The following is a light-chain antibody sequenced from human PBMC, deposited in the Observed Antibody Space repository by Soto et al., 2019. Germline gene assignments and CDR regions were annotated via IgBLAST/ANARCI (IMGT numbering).Light chain of an antibody. CDR3: QQYEGYSPSA. CDR2: DAS. J-gene: IGKJ5*01. CDR1: QSISSW. V-gene: IGKV1-5*01. Sequence: DIQMMQSPSALSASVGDRVTITCRASQSISSWWAWYQQKPGKAPKLLIYDASTLESGVPSRFSGSGSGTEFSLTVTSLQAEDVAADYCQQYEGYSPSAFGQVTRLDIK.